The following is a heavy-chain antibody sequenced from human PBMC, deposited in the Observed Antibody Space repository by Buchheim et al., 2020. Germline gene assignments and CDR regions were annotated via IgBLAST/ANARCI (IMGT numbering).Heavy chain of an antibody. J-gene: IGHJ4*02. Sequence: VQLVESGGGLVQPGGSLRLSCAASGFTFSSYGMHWVRQAPGKGLEWVAVISYDGSNKYYADSVKGRFTISRDNSKNTLYLQMNSLRAEDTAVYYCAKLPSYSGYDYSDYWGQGTL. D-gene: IGHD5-12*01. CDR1: GFTFSSYG. CDR3: AKLPSYSGYDYSDY. CDR2: ISYDGSNK. V-gene: IGHV3-30*18.